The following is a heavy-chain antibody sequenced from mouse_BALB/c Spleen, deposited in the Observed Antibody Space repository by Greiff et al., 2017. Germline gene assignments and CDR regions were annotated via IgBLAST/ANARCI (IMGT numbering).Heavy chain of an antibody. CDR1: GFTFSSYA. Sequence: EVMLVESGGGLVKPGGSLKLSCAASGFTFSSYAMSWVRQTPEKRLEWVASISSGGSTYYPDSVKGRFTISRDNARNILYLQMSSLRSEDTAMYYCASYGRNYFDYWGQGTTLTVSS. V-gene: IGHV5-6-5*01. CDR3: ASYGRNYFDY. D-gene: IGHD1-1*01. CDR2: ISSGGST. J-gene: IGHJ2*01.